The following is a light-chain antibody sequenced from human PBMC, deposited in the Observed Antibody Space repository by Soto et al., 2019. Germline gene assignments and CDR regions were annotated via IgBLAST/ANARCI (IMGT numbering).Light chain of an antibody. J-gene: IGKJ5*01. CDR3: QQRSAGIT. Sequence: AILMTQSPSSLSSSTGDIFTITCRSSQDISGYLAWYQQKPGKAPELLIYAASTLQSGLPSTSRFSGTGSGTDFTLTISSLESEDFAVYYCQQRSAGITFGQGTRLEIK. CDR2: AAS. V-gene: IGKV1-8*01. CDR1: QDISGY.